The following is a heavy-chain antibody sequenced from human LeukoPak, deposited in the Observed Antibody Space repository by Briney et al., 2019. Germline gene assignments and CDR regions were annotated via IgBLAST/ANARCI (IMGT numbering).Heavy chain of an antibody. CDR2: ISYDGSNK. Sequence: PGRSLRLSCAASGFTFSSYAMHWVRQAPGKGLEWVAVISYDGSNKYYADSVKGRFTISRDNSKNTLYLQMNSLRAENTAVYYCARGGDIAAAGTLYWGQGTLVTVSS. CDR3: ARGGDIAAAGTLY. CDR1: GFTFSSYA. J-gene: IGHJ4*02. D-gene: IGHD6-13*01. V-gene: IGHV3-30-3*01.